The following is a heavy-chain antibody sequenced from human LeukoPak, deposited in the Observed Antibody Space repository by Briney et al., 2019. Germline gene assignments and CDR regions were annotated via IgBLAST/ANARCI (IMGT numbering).Heavy chain of an antibody. V-gene: IGHV4-61*08. CDR3: ARKPSQGLAYFDY. CDR1: GGSISSGGYY. J-gene: IGHJ4*02. D-gene: IGHD2-2*01. CDR2: IYYSGST. Sequence: SETLSLTCTVSGGSISSGGYYWSWIRQHPGQGLEWIGYIYYSGSTNYNPSLKSRVTISVDTSKNQFSLKLSSVTAADTAVYYCARKPSQGLAYFDYWGQGTLVTVSS.